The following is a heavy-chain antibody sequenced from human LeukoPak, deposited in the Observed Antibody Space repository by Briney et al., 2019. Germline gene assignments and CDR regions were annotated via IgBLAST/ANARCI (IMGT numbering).Heavy chain of an antibody. CDR3: ARGYCSGGSCYSVENWFDP. J-gene: IGHJ5*02. CDR1: GYTFTGYY. V-gene: IGHV1-2*06. D-gene: IGHD2-15*01. Sequence: GALVKVSCKAAGYTFTGYYMFWMRQAPGQGLEWMGRINPNSGGTNYAQKFQGRVTMTRDTSISTAYMELSRLRSDDTAVYYCARGYCSGGSCYSVENWFDPWGQGTLVTVSS. CDR2: INPNSGGT.